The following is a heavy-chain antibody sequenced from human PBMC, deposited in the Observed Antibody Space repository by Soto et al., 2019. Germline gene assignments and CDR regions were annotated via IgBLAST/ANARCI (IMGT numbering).Heavy chain of an antibody. CDR3: ASGECLVHQRWYDS. D-gene: IGHD1-1*01. V-gene: IGHV4-34*01. CDR1: GGSFSGYY. CDR2: INHSGST. Sequence: SETLSLTCAVYGGSFSGYYWSGIRQPPGKGLEWIGEINHSGSTNYNPSLKSRVTISVDTSKNQFSLKLSSVTAADTAVYYCASGECLVHQRWYDSWGRRTLVIVSS. J-gene: IGHJ5*01.